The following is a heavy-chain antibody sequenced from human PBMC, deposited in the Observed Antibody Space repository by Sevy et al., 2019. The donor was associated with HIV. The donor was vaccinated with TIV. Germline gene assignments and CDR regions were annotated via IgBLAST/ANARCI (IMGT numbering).Heavy chain of an antibody. Sequence: GGSLRLSCVASGFTFSIYGMHWVRQAPGKGLEWVAAIWYDGGFKYNEDSVEGRLTNSRDNSKNTLFLQMNSMRAEDTAVNYCMRGRYGSSDYYTKTNFDYWGQGTLVTVSS. CDR3: MRGRYGSSDYYTKTNFDY. CDR1: GFTFSIYG. V-gene: IGHV3-33*03. D-gene: IGHD3-22*01. J-gene: IGHJ4*02. CDR2: IWYDGGFK.